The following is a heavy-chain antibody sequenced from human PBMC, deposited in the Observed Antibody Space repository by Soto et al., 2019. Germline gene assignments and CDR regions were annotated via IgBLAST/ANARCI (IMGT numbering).Heavy chain of an antibody. J-gene: IGHJ5*02. Sequence: ASVKVSCKASGYSFTNNDVSWVRQATGQGFEWMGWMNPGSGDTGYAQKFQGRVTMTRDISIATVYMELSSLRSDDTAIYYCARMETFGSLNWFDPWGQGTLVTVSS. CDR2: MNPGSGDT. CDR1: GYSFTNND. V-gene: IGHV1-8*01. CDR3: ARMETFGSLNWFDP. D-gene: IGHD3-16*01.